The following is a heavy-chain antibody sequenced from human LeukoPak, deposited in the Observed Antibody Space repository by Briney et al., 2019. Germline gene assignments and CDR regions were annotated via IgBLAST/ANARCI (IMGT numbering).Heavy chain of an antibody. V-gene: IGHV4-4*07. Sequence: SETLSLTCTVSGGSISSYYWSWMRQPAGKGLEWIGRIYTSVSTDYNPSLKSRVTMSVDTSKNQFSLKLSSVTAADTAVYYCARDSSSWPYFDYWGQGTLVTLSS. CDR3: ARDSSSWPYFDY. J-gene: IGHJ4*02. D-gene: IGHD6-13*01. CDR1: GGSISSYY. CDR2: IYTSVST.